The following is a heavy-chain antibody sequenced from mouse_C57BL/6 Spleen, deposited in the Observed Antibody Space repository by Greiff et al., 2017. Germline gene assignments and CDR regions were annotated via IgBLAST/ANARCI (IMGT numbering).Heavy chain of an antibody. CDR2: IDPETGGT. Sequence: QVQLQQSGAELVRPGASVTLSCKASGYTFPDYEMHWVKQTPVHGLEWIGAIDPETGGTAYNQKFKGKAILTADKSSSTAYMELRSLTSEDSAVYYCTGLLPAWFAYWGQGTLVTVSA. D-gene: IGHD2-3*01. CDR3: TGLLPAWFAY. J-gene: IGHJ3*01. CDR1: GYTFPDYE. V-gene: IGHV1-15*01.